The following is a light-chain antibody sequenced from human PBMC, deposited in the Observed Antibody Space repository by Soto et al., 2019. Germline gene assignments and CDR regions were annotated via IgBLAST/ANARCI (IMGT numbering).Light chain of an antibody. CDR3: QQSYSTPPYT. CDR2: AAS. V-gene: IGKV1-39*01. J-gene: IGKJ2*01. Sequence: DVQMTQSPSSLSAFVGDRVTITCRASQNIRKDLYWYQQKPGKAPTLLIYAASNLQGGLPSRFSGSGSGTEFTLTISSLQPEDFATYYCQQSYSTPPYTFGQGTRREIK. CDR1: QNIRKD.